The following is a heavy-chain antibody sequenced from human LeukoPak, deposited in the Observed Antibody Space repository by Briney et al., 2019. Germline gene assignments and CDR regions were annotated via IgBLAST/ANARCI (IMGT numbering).Heavy chain of an antibody. D-gene: IGHD6-19*01. V-gene: IGHV4-34*01. CDR2: INHSGST. Sequence: SETLPLTCALYGGSFSGYYWSWVRQPPGKGLGWVGEINHSGSTNYNPSLKSRVTISDDTSKNQFSLKLSSVTAADTAVYYCARGSVAGTEFDYWGQGTLVTVSS. CDR3: ARGSVAGTEFDY. CDR1: GGSFSGYY. J-gene: IGHJ4*02.